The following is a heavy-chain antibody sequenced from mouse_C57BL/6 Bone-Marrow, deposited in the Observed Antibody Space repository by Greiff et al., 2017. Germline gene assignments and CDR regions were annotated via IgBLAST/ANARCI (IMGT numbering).Heavy chain of an antibody. V-gene: IGHV1-55*01. CDR3: ARVISCDYDLFDY. Sequence: QVQLQQPGAELVKPGASVKMSCKASGYTFTSYWITWVKQRPGQGLEWIGDIYPGSGSTNYNEKFKSKATLTVDTSSSTAYMQLSSLTSEYSAVYYCARVISCDYDLFDYWGQGTTLTVSS. J-gene: IGHJ2*01. CDR2: IYPGSGST. D-gene: IGHD2-4*01. CDR1: GYTFTSYW.